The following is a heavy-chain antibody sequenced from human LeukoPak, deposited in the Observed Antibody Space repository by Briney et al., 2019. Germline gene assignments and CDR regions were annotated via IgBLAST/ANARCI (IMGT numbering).Heavy chain of an antibody. D-gene: IGHD1-26*01. CDR2: MNPNSGNT. J-gene: IGHJ4*02. CDR3: ARGRVGAITEYFDY. V-gene: IGHV1-8*01. CDR1: GYTFTSYD. Sequence: GASVKVSCKASGYTFTSYDTNWVRQATGRGLEWMGWMNPNSGNTGYAQKFQGRVTMTRNTSISTAYMELSSLRSEDTAVYYCARGRVGAITEYFDYWGQGTLVTVSS.